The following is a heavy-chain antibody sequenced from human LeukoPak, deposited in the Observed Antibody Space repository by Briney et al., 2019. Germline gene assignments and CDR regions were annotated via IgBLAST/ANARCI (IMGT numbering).Heavy chain of an antibody. D-gene: IGHD3-16*01. J-gene: IGHJ4*02. CDR2: ISTYNGDT. CDR1: GYTFTSYG. V-gene: IGHV1-18*01. CDR3: AREGLGELTLDY. Sequence: ASVKVSRKASGYTFTSYGISWVRQAPGQGLEWMGWISTYNGDTNYAQKLQGRVTMTTDTSTSTAYMELRSLRSDDTAVYYCAREGLGELTLDYWGQGTLVTVSS.